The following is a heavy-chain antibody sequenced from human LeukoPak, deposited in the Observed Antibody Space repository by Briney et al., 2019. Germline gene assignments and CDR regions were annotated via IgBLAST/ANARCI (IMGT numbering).Heavy chain of an antibody. CDR1: GYTFTSYA. J-gene: IGHJ4*02. CDR3: ARGPPYSGSYSGDY. Sequence: GASVKVSCKSSGYTFTSYAISWVRQAPGQGLEWMGWISAYNGNTNYAQKFQGRVTTTADKSTSTAYMELSSLRSEDTAVYYCARGPPYSGSYSGDYWGQGTLVTVSS. D-gene: IGHD1-26*01. V-gene: IGHV1-18*01. CDR2: ISAYNGNT.